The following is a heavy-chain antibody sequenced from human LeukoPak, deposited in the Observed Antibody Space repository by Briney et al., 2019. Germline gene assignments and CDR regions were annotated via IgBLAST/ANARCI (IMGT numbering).Heavy chain of an antibody. CDR3: ARDTYYDSRKGAFDI. D-gene: IGHD3-22*01. J-gene: IGHJ3*02. V-gene: IGHV1-18*01. CDR1: GYTFTSYG. CDR2: ISAYNGNT. Sequence: ASVKVSCKASGYTFTSYGISWVRQAPGQGLEWMGWISAYNGNTNYAQKLQGRVTMTTDTSTSTAYMELRSLRSDDTAVYYCARDTYYDSRKGAFDIWGQGTMVTVSS.